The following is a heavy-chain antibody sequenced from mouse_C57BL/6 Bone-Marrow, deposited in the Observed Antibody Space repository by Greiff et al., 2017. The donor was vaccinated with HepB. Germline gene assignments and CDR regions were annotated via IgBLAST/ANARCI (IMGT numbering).Heavy chain of an antibody. Sequence: QVQLQQSGAELVRPGASVKLSCKASGYTFTDYYINWVKQRPGQGLEWIARIYPGSGNTYYNEKFKGKATLTAEKSSSTAYMQLSSLTSEDSAVYFCARSLYYDYDWYFDVWGTGTTVTVSS. D-gene: IGHD2-4*01. CDR3: ARSLYYDYDWYFDV. CDR1: GYTFTDYY. CDR2: IYPGSGNT. V-gene: IGHV1-76*01. J-gene: IGHJ1*03.